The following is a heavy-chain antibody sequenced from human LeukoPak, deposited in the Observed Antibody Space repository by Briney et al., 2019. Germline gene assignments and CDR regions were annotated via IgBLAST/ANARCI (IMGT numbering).Heavy chain of an antibody. CDR1: GGSISSYY. Sequence: SETLSLTCTVSGGSISSYYWSWIRQPAGKGLEWIGRIYTSGSTNYNPSLKSRVTMSVDTSKNQFSLKLSSVTAADAAVYYCAREGSRWELRYFDYWGQGTLVTVSS. D-gene: IGHD1-26*01. V-gene: IGHV4-4*07. CDR3: AREGSRWELRYFDY. J-gene: IGHJ4*02. CDR2: IYTSGST.